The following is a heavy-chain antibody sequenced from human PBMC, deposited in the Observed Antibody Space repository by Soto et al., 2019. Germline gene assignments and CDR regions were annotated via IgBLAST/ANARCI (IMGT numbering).Heavy chain of an antibody. CDR3: ASKFGELLADAFDI. V-gene: IGHV4-4*02. D-gene: IGHD3-10*01. J-gene: IGHJ3*02. CDR1: GGSISSRNW. Sequence: QVQLQESGPGLVKSSGTLSLTCAVSGGSISSRNWWSWVRQPPGKGLEWIGEIYHSGSTNYNPSLKSRVTISVDKSKNQFSLKLNSVTAADTAVYYCASKFGELLADAFDIWGQGTMVTVSS. CDR2: IYHSGST.